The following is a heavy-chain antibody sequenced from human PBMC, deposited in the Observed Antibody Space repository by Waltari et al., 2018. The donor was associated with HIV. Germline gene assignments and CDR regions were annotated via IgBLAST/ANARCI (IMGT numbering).Heavy chain of an antibody. V-gene: IGHV4-39*01. CDR2: MYYNRNT. J-gene: IGHJ2*01. Sequence: QLQLQESGPGLVRPSETLSLTCAVSGGSISSSRYYWGWVRQPPGKGLEWIVNMYYNRNTFYNPSLKSRVTISVDMSRNQFSLKLTSGTAADTAVYYCVVSSNSYTQTHYYFDLWGRGPLVTVSS. CDR1: GGSISSSRYY. D-gene: IGHD3-16*01. CDR3: VVSSNSYTQTHYYFDL.